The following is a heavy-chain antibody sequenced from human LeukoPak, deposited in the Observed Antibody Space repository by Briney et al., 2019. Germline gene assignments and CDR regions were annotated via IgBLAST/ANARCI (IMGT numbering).Heavy chain of an antibody. CDR2: IIPIFGTA. D-gene: IGHD3-3*01. V-gene: IGHV1-69*05. J-gene: IGHJ5*02. CDR1: GATFTSYA. Sequence: GASVKLSCKASGATFTSYAISWVRQAPGQRREWMGGIIPIFGTANYAQKLQGRVTITTDESTSTAYMELSSLRSEDTAVYYCARDPYDFWSGPGGWFDPWGQGTLVTVSS. CDR3: ARDPYDFWSGPGGWFDP.